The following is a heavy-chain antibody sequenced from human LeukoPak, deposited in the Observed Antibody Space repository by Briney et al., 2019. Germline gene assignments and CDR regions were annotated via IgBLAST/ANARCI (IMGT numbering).Heavy chain of an antibody. CDR3: ARFVGNTNFDS. V-gene: IGHV4-31*03. D-gene: IGHD2-21*01. J-gene: IGHJ4*02. Sequence: SQTLSLTCTVSGGSISDAAYYWSWIRQHPGEGLEWIGYIYFSGSTSYNPSLKSRVTISLDTSKNQFSLKLTSVTAADTAVYYCARFVGNTNFDSWGQGALVTVSS. CDR1: GGSISDAAYY. CDR2: IYFSGST.